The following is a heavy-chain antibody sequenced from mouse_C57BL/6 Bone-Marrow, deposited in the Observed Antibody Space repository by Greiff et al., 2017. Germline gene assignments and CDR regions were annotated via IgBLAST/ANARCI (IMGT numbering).Heavy chain of an antibody. D-gene: IGHD1-1*01. Sequence: QVHVKQPGAELVRPGSSVKLSCKASGYTFTSYWMHWVKQRPIQGLEWIGNIDPSDSDTHYNQKFKDKATLTVDKSSSTAYMQLSSLTSEDSAVXYCARELRYSFYYFDYWGQGTTLTVSS. J-gene: IGHJ2*01. CDR2: IDPSDSDT. CDR3: ARELRYSFYYFDY. CDR1: GYTFTSYW. V-gene: IGHV1-52*01.